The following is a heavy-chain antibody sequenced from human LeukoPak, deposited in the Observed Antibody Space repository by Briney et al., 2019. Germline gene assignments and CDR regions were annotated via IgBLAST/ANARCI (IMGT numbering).Heavy chain of an antibody. CDR2: ISSSSSYI. Sequence: GGSLRLSCAASGFTFSSYSMNWVRQAPGKGLEWVSSISSSSSYIYYADSVKGRFTIFRDNAKNSLYQQMNSLRAEDTAVYYCARDQGDAPYYYDSSGYYYDYWGQGTLVTVSS. V-gene: IGHV3-21*01. D-gene: IGHD3-22*01. CDR3: ARDQGDAPYYYDSSGYYYDY. J-gene: IGHJ4*02. CDR1: GFTFSSYS.